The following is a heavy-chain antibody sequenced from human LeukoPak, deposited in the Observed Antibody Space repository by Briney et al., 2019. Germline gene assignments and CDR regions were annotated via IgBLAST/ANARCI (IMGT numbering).Heavy chain of an antibody. CDR3: ARPGSASGWYYYDF. CDR1: GGSIGDYY. J-gene: IGHJ4*02. V-gene: IGHV4-59*08. CDR2: IHFSGST. Sequence: SETLSPTCTVSGGSIGDYYWGWIRQPPGKGLEWMGCIHFSGSTNYNPSLKSRLTISVDTSKNQFSLKLISVTAADTAVYYCARPGSASGWYYYDFWGRGALVTVSS. D-gene: IGHD3-10*01.